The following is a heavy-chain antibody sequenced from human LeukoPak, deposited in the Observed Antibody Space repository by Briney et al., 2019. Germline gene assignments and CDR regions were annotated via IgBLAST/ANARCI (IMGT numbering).Heavy chain of an antibody. CDR3: ARDGADVYGRAFDY. V-gene: IGHV4-39*07. J-gene: IGHJ4*02. Sequence: PSETLSLSCSVSGGSLSRGPYYWGWIRQSPGKALEWIGSIYYSGYTYYNPSLKSRVTIAVDTSKNQFSLKLTSVTAADTAVYFCARDGADVYGRAFDYWGQGTLVSVSS. CDR2: IYYSGYT. D-gene: IGHD3-10*01. CDR1: GGSLSRGPYY.